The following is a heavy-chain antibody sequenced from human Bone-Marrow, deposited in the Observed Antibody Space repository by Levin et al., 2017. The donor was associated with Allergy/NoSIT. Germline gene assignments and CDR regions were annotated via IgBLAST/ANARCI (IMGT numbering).Heavy chain of an antibody. V-gene: IGHV4-39*02. J-gene: IGHJ4*02. Sequence: SETLSLTCTVSGGSIRSSNHYWGWIRQPPGKGLEWIGNIYYSGTTFYNPSVKSRVTISIDTSSNQFSLKLRSVTAADTAVYYCARDEGVAASGTIDYWGQGTLVTVSS. CDR3: ARDEGVAASGTIDY. D-gene: IGHD6-13*01. CDR2: IYYSGTT. CDR1: GGSIRSSNHY.